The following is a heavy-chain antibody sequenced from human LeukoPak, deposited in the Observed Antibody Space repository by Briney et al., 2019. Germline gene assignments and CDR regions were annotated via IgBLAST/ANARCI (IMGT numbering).Heavy chain of an antibody. CDR1: DGSITNYD. J-gene: IGHJ3*02. CDR3: VRHAGLLPYDAFDI. CDR2: VHYSGTT. D-gene: IGHD3-22*01. V-gene: IGHV4-59*08. Sequence: SETLSLTCTVSDGSITNYDWSWVRQPPGKGLEFIGHVHYSGTTNYNPSLKSRVTISVDTSKNQFSLKLSSVTAADTAVYYCVRHAGLLPYDAFDIWGQGTMVTVSS.